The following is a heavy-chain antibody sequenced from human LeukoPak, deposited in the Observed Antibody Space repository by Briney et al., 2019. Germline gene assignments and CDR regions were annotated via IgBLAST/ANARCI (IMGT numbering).Heavy chain of an antibody. CDR1: GFTFSSYA. J-gene: IGHJ4*02. CDR3: AKGPLGWNYFDY. CDR2: ISGSGGST. D-gene: IGHD6-19*01. Sequence: GGSLRLSCAAPGFTFSSYAMSWVRQAPGKGLEWVSAISGSGGSTYYADSVKGRFTISRDNSKNTLYLQMNSLRAEDTAVYYCAKGPLGWNYFDYWGQGTLVTVSS. V-gene: IGHV3-23*01.